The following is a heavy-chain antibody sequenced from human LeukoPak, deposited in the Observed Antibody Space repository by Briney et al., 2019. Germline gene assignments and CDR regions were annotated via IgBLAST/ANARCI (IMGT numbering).Heavy chain of an antibody. Sequence: SETLSLTCTVSGGSISSGSYYWSWIRQPAGKGLEWFGRIYTSGSTNYNPSLKSRVTISVDTSKNQFSLKLSSVTAADTAVYYCARFFYYDFWSGYPHSPYPPDAFDIWGQGTMVTVSS. CDR3: ARFFYYDFWSGYPHSPYPPDAFDI. V-gene: IGHV4-61*02. CDR1: GGSISSGSYY. J-gene: IGHJ3*02. D-gene: IGHD3-3*01. CDR2: IYTSGST.